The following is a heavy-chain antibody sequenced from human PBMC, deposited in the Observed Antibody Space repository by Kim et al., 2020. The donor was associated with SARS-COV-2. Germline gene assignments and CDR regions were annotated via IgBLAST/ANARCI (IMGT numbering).Heavy chain of an antibody. CDR3: ARDPETGIDY. Sequence: ASVKVSCKVSGYVFKNYGISWVRQAPGQGLEWTGWISPYNGDKKYAQSVQGRLSLTTDISTSTAYMELRDLRSDDSATYYCARDPETGIDYWGQRTLVTVSS. J-gene: IGHJ4*02. V-gene: IGHV1-18*01. CDR1: GYVFKNYG. CDR2: ISPYNGDK.